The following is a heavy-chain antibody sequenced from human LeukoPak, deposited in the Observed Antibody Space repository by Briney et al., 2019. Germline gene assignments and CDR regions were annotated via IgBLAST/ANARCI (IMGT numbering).Heavy chain of an antibody. Sequence: RAGGCLILSCAASGFTVSSYAMSSVRQAPGKGLEWVSAVRGSGGSTYYTDYVEGRFTISRDNSKNTLYLQMNSLRAEDTAVYYCAKERITMIVVVIAPGSDAFDIWGQGTMVTVSS. D-gene: IGHD3-22*01. CDR2: VRGSGGST. CDR1: GFTVSSYA. V-gene: IGHV3-23*01. J-gene: IGHJ3*02. CDR3: AKERITMIVVVIAPGSDAFDI.